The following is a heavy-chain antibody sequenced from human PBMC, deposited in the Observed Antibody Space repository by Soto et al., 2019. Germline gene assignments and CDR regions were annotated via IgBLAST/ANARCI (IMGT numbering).Heavy chain of an antibody. CDR3: ARGVVVTAISGFFDY. CDR1: GGSINTYY. D-gene: IGHD2-21*02. J-gene: IGHJ4*02. CDR2: IYTSGNT. V-gene: IGHV4-4*07. Sequence: SETLSLTCTVSGGSINTYYWSWIRQPAGKGLEWIGRIYTSGNTNYNPSLKSRVTISVDTSKNQFSLKLSSVTAADTAVYYCARGVVVTAISGFFDYWGQGTLVTVSS.